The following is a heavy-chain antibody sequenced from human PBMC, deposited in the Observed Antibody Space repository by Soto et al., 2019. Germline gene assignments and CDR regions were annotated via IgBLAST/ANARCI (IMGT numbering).Heavy chain of an antibody. CDR2: ISYDGSNK. D-gene: IGHD5-12*01. CDR3: AKVPFPRVATITYFDY. CDR1: GFTFSSYG. V-gene: IGHV3-30*18. J-gene: IGHJ4*02. Sequence: QVQLVESGGGVVQPGRSLRLSCAASGFTFSSYGMHWVRQAPGKGLEWVAVISYDGSNKYYADSVKGRFTISRDNSKNTLYLQMNSLRAEDTAVYYCAKVPFPRVATITYFDYWGQGTLVTVSS.